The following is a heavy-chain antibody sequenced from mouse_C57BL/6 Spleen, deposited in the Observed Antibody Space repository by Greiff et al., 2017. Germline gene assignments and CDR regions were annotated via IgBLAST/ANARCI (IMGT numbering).Heavy chain of an antibody. CDR2: ISDGGSYT. J-gene: IGHJ2*01. V-gene: IGHV5-4*03. Sequence: EVNVVESGGGLVKPGGSLKLSCAASGFTFSSYAMSWVRQTPEKRLEWVATISDGGSYTYYPDNVKGRFTISRDNAKNNLYLQMSHLKSEDTALYYCARGQTLDYWGQGTTLTVSS. CDR1: GFTFSSYA. CDR3: ARGQTLDY.